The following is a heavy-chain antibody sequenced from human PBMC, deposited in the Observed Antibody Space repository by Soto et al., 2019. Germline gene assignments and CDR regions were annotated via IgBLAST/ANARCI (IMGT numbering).Heavy chain of an antibody. CDR2: INLRGVTT. CDR3: ARGPDDSSVPRWYH. D-gene: IGHD4-4*01. J-gene: IGHJ4*02. V-gene: IGHV1-46*02. CDR1: GYNFNQYY. Sequence: QVQLVQSGPEVRKPGASVRLSCATSGYNFNQYYIHWVRQAPGQGLEWMGIINLRGVTTEYAHKFRGRVTVTGDTSTRTAYMELSSLRSEDTAVYFCARGPDDSSVPRWYHWGQVTLITVSS.